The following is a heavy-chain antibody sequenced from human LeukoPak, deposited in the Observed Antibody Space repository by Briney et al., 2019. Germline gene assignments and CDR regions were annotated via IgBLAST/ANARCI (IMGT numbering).Heavy chain of an antibody. V-gene: IGHV1-8*01. J-gene: IGHJ3*02. CDR2: MNPNSGNT. CDR3: ARRRDGYIDAFDI. CDR1: GYTFTSYD. Sequence: GASVKVSCKASGYTFTSYDINWVRQATGQGLEWMGWMNPNSGNTGYAQKFQGRVTMTRNTSISTAYMELSSPRSEDTAVYYCARRRDGYIDAFDIWGQGTMVTVSS. D-gene: IGHD5-24*01.